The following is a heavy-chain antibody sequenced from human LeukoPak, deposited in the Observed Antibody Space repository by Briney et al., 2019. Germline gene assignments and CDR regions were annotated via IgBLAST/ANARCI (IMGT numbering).Heavy chain of an antibody. D-gene: IGHD6-19*01. CDR1: GFTFGSYG. Sequence: GRSLRLSCAASGFTFGSYGMHWVRQAPGKGLEWVAVISYDGSNKYYADSVKGRFTISRDNSKNTLYLQMNSLRAEDTAVYYCAKDGSKQWPIFYYYGMDVWGQGTTVTVSS. V-gene: IGHV3-30*18. CDR3: AKDGSKQWPIFYYYGMDV. J-gene: IGHJ6*02. CDR2: ISYDGSNK.